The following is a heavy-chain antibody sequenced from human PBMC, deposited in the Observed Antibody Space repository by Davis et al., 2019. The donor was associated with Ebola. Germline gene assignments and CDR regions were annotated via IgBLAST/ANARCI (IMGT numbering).Heavy chain of an antibody. D-gene: IGHD1-26*01. CDR1: GYSISSGYY. CDR2: IYHSGST. CDR3: ARGVGGTKGGAFDI. V-gene: IGHV4-38-2*01. Sequence: SETLSLTCAVSGYSISSGYYWGWIRQPPGKGLEWIGSIYHSGSTFYNPSLKSRVTISVHTSKNQFSLKLSSVTAADTAVNYCARGVGGTKGGAFDIWGQGTMVTVSS. J-gene: IGHJ3*02.